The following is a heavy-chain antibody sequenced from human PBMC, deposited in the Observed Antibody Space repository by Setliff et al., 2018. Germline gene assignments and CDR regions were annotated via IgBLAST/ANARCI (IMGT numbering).Heavy chain of an antibody. J-gene: IGHJ5*02. V-gene: IGHV5-51*01. CDR3: GRSPGLAEGGSWFAP. Sequence: PGESLKISCKASGYIFTNYWIGWVRQMPGKGLEWMGVIYPGDSDTGYSPSFQGQVTISADKSINTAYLQWSSLKASDTAIYYCGRSPGLAEGGSWFAPWGQGTLVTVSS. CDR2: IYPGDSDT. CDR1: GYIFTNYW. D-gene: IGHD6-13*01.